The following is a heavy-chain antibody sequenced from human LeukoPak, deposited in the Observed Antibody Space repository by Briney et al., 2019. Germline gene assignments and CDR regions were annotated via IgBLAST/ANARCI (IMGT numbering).Heavy chain of an antibody. D-gene: IGHD3-3*01. Sequence: PGGSLRLSCAASGFTFSSYGMHWVRQAPGKGLEWVAVISYDGSNKYYADSVKGRFTISRDNSKNTLYLQMNSLRAEDTAVYYCATSGYPVFDYWGQGTLVTVSS. CDR2: ISYDGSNK. J-gene: IGHJ4*02. CDR1: GFTFSSYG. V-gene: IGHV3-30*03. CDR3: ATSGYPVFDY.